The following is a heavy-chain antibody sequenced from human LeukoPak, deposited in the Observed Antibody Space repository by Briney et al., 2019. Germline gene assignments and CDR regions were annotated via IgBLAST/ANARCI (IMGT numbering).Heavy chain of an antibody. CDR3: ARKTRYYGSGSYIDY. V-gene: IGHV4-34*01. D-gene: IGHD3-10*01. Sequence: PSETLSLTCAVYGGSFSGYYWSWIRQPPGKGLEWIGEINHSGSTNYNPSLKSRVTISVDTSKNQFSLKLSSVTAADTAVYYCARKTRYYGSGSYIDYWGQGTLVTVSS. CDR2: INHSGST. CDR1: GGSFSGYY. J-gene: IGHJ4*02.